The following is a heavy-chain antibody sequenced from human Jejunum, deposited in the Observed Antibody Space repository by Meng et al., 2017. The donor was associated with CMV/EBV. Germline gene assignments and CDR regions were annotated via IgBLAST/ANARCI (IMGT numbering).Heavy chain of an antibody. J-gene: IGHJ4*02. V-gene: IGHV1-2*02. CDR2: INPNTGGT. Sequence: SAYPFTDYYMHWVRPAPGQGLEWMGWINPNTGGTNYAQKFQGRVTMTRDTSTNTAYMELTRLRSDDTALYYCAKDGGSYLDYYFDYWGQGTLVTVSS. CDR3: AKDGGSYLDYYFDY. D-gene: IGHD1-26*01. CDR1: AYPFTDYY.